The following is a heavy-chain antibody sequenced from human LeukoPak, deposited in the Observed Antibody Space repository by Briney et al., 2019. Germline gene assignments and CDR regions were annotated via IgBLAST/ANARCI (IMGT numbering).Heavy chain of an antibody. Sequence: GGSLRLSCAASGFTFDDYAMHWVRQAPGKGLEWVSGISWNSGSIGYADSVKGRFTISRDNAKNSLYLQMNSLRAEDTALYYCVRYCSGGSCYSSSNLYYYYSMDVWGQGTTVTVSS. V-gene: IGHV3-9*01. CDR1: GFTFDDYA. CDR3: VRYCSGGSCYSSSNLYYYYSMDV. D-gene: IGHD2-15*01. CDR2: ISWNSGSI. J-gene: IGHJ6*02.